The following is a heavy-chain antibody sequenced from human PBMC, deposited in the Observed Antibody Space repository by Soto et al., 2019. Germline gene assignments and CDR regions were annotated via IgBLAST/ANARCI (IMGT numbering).Heavy chain of an antibody. Sequence: QVQLQQSGPGLVKPSETLSLTCTVSDGSITKYYWTWVRQSPGKGLEWIVNVHHTGRPTVSPSLKNRVSMSVDTARDQFSLNLTSAAAADTACYFCSRDSLREHITIYGIPTNGFDVWGQGTLVSVSS. J-gene: IGHJ3*01. CDR3: SRDSLREHITIYGIPTNGFDV. V-gene: IGHV4-59*13. CDR1: DGSITKYY. CDR2: VHHTGRP. D-gene: IGHD3-3*01.